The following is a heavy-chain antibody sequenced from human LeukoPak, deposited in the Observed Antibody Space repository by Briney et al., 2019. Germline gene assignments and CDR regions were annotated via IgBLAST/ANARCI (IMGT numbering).Heavy chain of an antibody. J-gene: IGHJ4*02. Sequence: SETLSLTRTVSGGSISSYYWSWIRQPPGKGLEWIGYIYYSGSTNYNPSLKSRVTISVDTSKNQFSLKLSSVTAADTAVYYCARTTDWYYQFDYWGQGTLVTVSS. V-gene: IGHV4-59*01. CDR2: IYYSGST. CDR1: GGSISSYY. D-gene: IGHD2-21*02. CDR3: ARTTDWYYQFDY.